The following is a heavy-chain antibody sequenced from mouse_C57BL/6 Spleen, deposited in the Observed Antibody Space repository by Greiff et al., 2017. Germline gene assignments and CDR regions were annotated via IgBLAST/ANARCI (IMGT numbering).Heavy chain of an antibody. CDR3: TVYVSRFAY. D-gene: IGHD1-1*01. J-gene: IGHJ3*01. CDR1: GYTFTDYE. CDR2: IDPETGGT. V-gene: IGHV1-15*01. Sequence: VQLQESGAELVRPGASVTLSCKASGYTFTDYEMHWVKQTPVHGLEWIGAIDPETGGTAYNQKFKGKAILTTDKSSSTAYMELRSLTSEDSAVYYCTVYVSRFAYWGKGTLVTASA.